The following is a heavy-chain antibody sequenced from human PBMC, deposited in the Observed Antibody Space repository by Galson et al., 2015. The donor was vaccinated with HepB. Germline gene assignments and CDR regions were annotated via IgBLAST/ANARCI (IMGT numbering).Heavy chain of an antibody. CDR2: IYCSGST. CDR3: AKQGEAGWFDP. J-gene: IGHJ5*02. D-gene: IGHD3-10*01. V-gene: IGHV4-59*08. Sequence: SETLSLTCTVSGGSISYNYWSWIRQPPGKGLEWIGYIYCSGSTNYNPSLKGRVNISVDTSKNQFSLKLSSVTAADTAVYYCAKQGEAGWFDPWGQGTLVIVSS. CDR1: GGSISYNY.